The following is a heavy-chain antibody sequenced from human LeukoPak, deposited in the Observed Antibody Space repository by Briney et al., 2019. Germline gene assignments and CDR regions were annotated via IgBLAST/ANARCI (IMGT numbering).Heavy chain of an antibody. CDR2: IYPGDSDT. D-gene: IGHD3-22*01. Sequence: GESLKISCKGSGYSFTTYWIAWVRQMPGKGLEWMGIIYPGDSDTRYSPSFQGQVTISVDKSVSTAYLQWSSLKASDTAMYYCARLDRSGRAYYYDSSGYYLRYWGQGTLVTVSS. J-gene: IGHJ4*02. CDR1: GYSFTTYW. V-gene: IGHV5-51*01. CDR3: ARLDRSGRAYYYDSSGYYLRY.